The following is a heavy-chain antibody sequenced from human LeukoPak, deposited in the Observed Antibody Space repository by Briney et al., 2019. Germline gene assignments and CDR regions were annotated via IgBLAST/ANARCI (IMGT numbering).Heavy chain of an antibody. CDR3: ARDPSGGQGDY. D-gene: IGHD3-10*01. CDR2: ISSSSSCI. J-gene: IGHJ4*02. Sequence: GGSLRLSCAASGFTFSSYSMNWVRQAPGKGLEWVSSISSSSSCIYYADSVKGRFTISRDNAKNSLYLQMNSLRAEDTAVYYCARDPSGGQGDYWGQGTLVTVSS. CDR1: GFTFSSYS. V-gene: IGHV3-21*01.